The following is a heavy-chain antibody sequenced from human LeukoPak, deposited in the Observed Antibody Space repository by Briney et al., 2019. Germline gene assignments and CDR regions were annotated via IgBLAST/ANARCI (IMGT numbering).Heavy chain of an antibody. Sequence: GESLKISCKGSGYSFTSYWIGWVRQMPAKGLEWMGIIYPGDSDTRYSPSFQGEVTISADKSISTAYLQWSSLKASDTAMYYCARHDSGSYHSDFQYWGQGTLVSVSS. CDR1: GYSFTSYW. CDR3: ARHDSGSYHSDFQY. D-gene: IGHD1-26*01. V-gene: IGHV5-51*01. J-gene: IGHJ1*01. CDR2: IYPGDSDT.